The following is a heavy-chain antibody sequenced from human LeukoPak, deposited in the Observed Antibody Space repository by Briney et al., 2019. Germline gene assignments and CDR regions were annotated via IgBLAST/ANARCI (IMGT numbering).Heavy chain of an antibody. CDR3: AKIDDYYKHFDS. Sequence: GGSLRLSCTASDFNFNSYTIDWVRQAPGKGLEWVSSISSRSSYIYYADALRGRFTTSRDNARNSVYLQMDGLRVEDTAVYYCAKIDDYYKHFDSWGQGTPVTVSS. D-gene: IGHD2-21*02. V-gene: IGHV3-21*01. CDR1: DFNFNSYT. J-gene: IGHJ4*02. CDR2: ISSRSSYI.